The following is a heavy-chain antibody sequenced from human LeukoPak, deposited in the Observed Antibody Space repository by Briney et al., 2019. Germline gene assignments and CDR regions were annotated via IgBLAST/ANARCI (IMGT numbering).Heavy chain of an antibody. V-gene: IGHV4-39*01. D-gene: IGHD6-13*01. J-gene: IGHJ4*02. CDR3: ARRLAGTEDY. CDR1: GGSISSSSYY. Sequence: SETLSLTCTVSGGSISSSSYYWGWIRQPPGKGLEWIGSIYYSGRTYYNPSLKSRVTLSVDTSKNQFSLKLSSVTAADTAVYYCARRLAGTEDYWGQGTLVTVSS. CDR2: IYYSGRT.